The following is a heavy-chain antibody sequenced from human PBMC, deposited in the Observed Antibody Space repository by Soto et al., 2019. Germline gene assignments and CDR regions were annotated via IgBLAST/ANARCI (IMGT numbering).Heavy chain of an antibody. J-gene: IGHJ4*02. V-gene: IGHV3-23*05. D-gene: IGHD5-18*01. CDR1: GFTFSTYA. Sequence: EVQLLESGGGLVQPGGSLRLSCAASGFTFSTYAMSWVRQAPGKGLEWVSTIDNSGGITYYADSVKGRFTISRDNSKNTLYLQRNSRRAEDTAVYYCAKGGYNYGFLFDCWGQGTLVTVSS. CDR2: IDNSGGIT. CDR3: AKGGYNYGFLFDC.